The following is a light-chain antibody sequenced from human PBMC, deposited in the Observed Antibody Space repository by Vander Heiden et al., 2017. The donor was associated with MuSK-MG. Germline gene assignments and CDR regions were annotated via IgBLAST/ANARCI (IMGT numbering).Light chain of an antibody. CDR2: DAS. Sequence: DIQMTPSPSSLSASVGDRVTITCQASQDISNYLNWYQQKPGKAPKLLIYDASNLETGVPSRFSGSGSGTDFTFTISSLQPEDIATYYCQQYDNLPGTFGGGTKVEI. J-gene: IGKJ4*01. CDR1: QDISNY. CDR3: QQYDNLPGT. V-gene: IGKV1-33*01.